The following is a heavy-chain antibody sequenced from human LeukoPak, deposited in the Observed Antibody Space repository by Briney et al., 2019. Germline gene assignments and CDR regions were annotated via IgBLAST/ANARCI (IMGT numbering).Heavy chain of an antibody. CDR2: ISGSGGST. D-gene: IGHD2-21*02. J-gene: IGHJ4*02. Sequence: GGSLRLSCAASGFTFDDYAMHWVRQAPGKGLEWVSAISGSGGSTYYADSVKGRFTISRDNSKNTLYLQMNSLRAEDTAVYYCAKVVVRRTYCGGDCWGGLDYWGQGTLVTVSS. V-gene: IGHV3-23*01. CDR1: GFTFDDYA. CDR3: AKVVVRRTYCGGDCWGGLDY.